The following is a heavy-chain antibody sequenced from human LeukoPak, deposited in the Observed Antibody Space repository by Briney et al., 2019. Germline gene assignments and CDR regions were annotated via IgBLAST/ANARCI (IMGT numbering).Heavy chain of an antibody. Sequence: SGTLSLTCAVSGYSISSGYYWGWIRQPPGKGLEWIGTIYHNGNTYYNPSLNSRATISVDTSRNQFSLELSSVTAADTAVFYCARARYNYGDSDYWGQGTLVTVSS. CDR1: GYSISSGYY. J-gene: IGHJ4*02. CDR3: ARARYNYGDSDY. CDR2: IYHNGNT. V-gene: IGHV4-38-2*01. D-gene: IGHD5-18*01.